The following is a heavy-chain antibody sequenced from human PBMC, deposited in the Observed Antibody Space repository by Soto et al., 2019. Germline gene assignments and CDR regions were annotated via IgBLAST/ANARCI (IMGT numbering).Heavy chain of an antibody. V-gene: IGHV1-18*04. CDR3: ARDFHDVNKRIFGVVIFGSGNWFDP. CDR1: GYTFTSYG. Sequence: QVQLVQSGAEVKKPGASVKVSCKASGYTFTSYGISWVRQAPGQGLEWMGWISAYNGNTNYAQKLQGRVTMTTDTSTSTAYMELRSLRADDTAVYYCARDFHDVNKRIFGVVIFGSGNWFDPWGQGTLVTVSS. CDR2: ISAYNGNT. J-gene: IGHJ5*02. D-gene: IGHD3-3*01.